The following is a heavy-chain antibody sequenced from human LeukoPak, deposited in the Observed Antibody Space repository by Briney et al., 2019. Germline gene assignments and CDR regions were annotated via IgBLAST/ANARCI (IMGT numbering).Heavy chain of an antibody. CDR1: GGSFSGYY. CDR2: INHSGST. CDR3: ARLYITMVRGEDYAFDI. J-gene: IGHJ3*02. V-gene: IGHV4-34*01. Sequence: SETLSLTCAVYGGSFSGYYWSWIRQPPGKGLEWIGEINHSGSTNYNPSLKSRVTISVDTSKNQFSLKLSPVTAADTAVYYCARLYITMVRGEDYAFDIWGQGTMVTVSS. D-gene: IGHD3-10*01.